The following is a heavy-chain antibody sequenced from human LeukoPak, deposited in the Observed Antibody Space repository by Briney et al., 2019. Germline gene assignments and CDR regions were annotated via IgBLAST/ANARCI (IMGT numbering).Heavy chain of an antibody. CDR2: IYYSGST. Sequence: SETLSLTCTVSGGSISSYYWSWIRQPPRKGLEWIGYIYYSGSTNYTPSLKSRVTISVDTSKNQFSLKLSSVTAADTAVYYCARVATLSKRYYFDYWGQGTLVTVSS. J-gene: IGHJ4*02. V-gene: IGHV4-59*01. CDR1: GGSISSYY. CDR3: ARVATLSKRYYFDY.